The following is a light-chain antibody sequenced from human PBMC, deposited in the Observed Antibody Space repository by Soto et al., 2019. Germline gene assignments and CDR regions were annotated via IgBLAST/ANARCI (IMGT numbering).Light chain of an antibody. CDR3: QHYRTS. Sequence: EIVLTQSPGTLSLSPGERATLSCRASQGVSSSYLAWYQQKPGQPPRLFIYGASSRATGIPDSFSGSGSGTDFTFTTTRLEPEDFAVYYCQHYRTSFGGGTKVEIK. J-gene: IGKJ4*01. V-gene: IGKV3-20*01. CDR1: QGVSSSY. CDR2: GAS.